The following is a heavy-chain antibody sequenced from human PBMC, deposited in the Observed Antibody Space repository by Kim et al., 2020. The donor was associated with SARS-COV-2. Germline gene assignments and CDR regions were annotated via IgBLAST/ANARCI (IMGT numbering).Heavy chain of an antibody. V-gene: IGHV4-34*01. CDR2: INHSGRT. CDR1: GGSFSGYY. J-gene: IGHJ2*01. CDR3: ARRLSNTSGSGRHYCDL. Sequence: SETLSLTCAVYGGSFSGYYWSWIRQPPGKGLEWIGEINHSGRTNYNPSLKSRVTISVDTSKNQFSLKLTSVTAADTAAYYCARRLSNTSGSGRHYCDLWG. D-gene: IGHD3-10*01.